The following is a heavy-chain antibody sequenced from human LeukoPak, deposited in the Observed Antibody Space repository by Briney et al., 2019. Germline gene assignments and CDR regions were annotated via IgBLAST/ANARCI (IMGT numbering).Heavy chain of an antibody. Sequence: GGSLRLSCAASGFAFSSHWMNWVRQAPGNGLEWVVNIKKDGSERYYVDSVKGRFTISRDNTKKSLYLQMNTLRAEDTAVYYCARDLAGPPQEAFDIWGQGTMVTVSS. J-gene: IGHJ3*02. V-gene: IGHV3-7*01. CDR1: GFAFSSHW. CDR2: IKKDGSER. CDR3: ARDLAGPPQEAFDI.